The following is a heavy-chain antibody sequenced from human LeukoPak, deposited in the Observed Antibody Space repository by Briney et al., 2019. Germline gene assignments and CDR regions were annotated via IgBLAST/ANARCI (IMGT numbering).Heavy chain of an antibody. Sequence: ASVKVSCKASGYTFTGYYMHWVRQAPGQGLEWMGWINPNSGGTNYAQKFQGRVTMTRDTSISTAYMELSRRRSDDTAVYYCARVVRDYDSSGYSPYWGQGTLSPSPQ. J-gene: IGHJ4*02. CDR3: ARVVRDYDSSGYSPY. CDR2: INPNSGGT. D-gene: IGHD3-22*01. V-gene: IGHV1-2*02. CDR1: GYTFTGYY.